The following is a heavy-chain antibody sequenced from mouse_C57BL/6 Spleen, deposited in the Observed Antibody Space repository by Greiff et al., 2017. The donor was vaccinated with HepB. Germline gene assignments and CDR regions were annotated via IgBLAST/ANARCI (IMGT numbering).Heavy chain of an antibody. CDR1: GFSLTSYG. V-gene: IGHV2-2*01. D-gene: IGHD1-1*01. J-gene: IGHJ3*01. Sequence: QVQLQQSGPGLVQPSQSLSITCTVSGFSLTSYGVHWVRQSPGKGLEWLGVIWSGGSTDYNAAFISRLSISKDNSKSQVFFKMNSLQADDTAIYYCARGSYGSSTWFAYWGQGTLVTVSA. CDR2: IWSGGST. CDR3: ARGSYGSSTWFAY.